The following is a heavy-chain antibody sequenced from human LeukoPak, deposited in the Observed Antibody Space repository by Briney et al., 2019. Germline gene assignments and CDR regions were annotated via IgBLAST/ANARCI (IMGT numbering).Heavy chain of an antibody. D-gene: IGHD1-26*01. Sequence: GGSLRLSCAASGFIFSTYAMHWVRQAPGKGLEYISSISSNGGSTYYANSVKGRFTISRDNSKNTLFLQMGSLSAEDMAVYYCARSSAVVGATTFDYWGQGTLVTVSS. V-gene: IGHV3-64*01. J-gene: IGHJ4*02. CDR1: GFIFSTYA. CDR2: ISSNGGST. CDR3: ARSSAVVGATTFDY.